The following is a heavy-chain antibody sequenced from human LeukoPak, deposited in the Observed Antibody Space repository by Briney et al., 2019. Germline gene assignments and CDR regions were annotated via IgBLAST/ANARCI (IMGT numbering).Heavy chain of an antibody. Sequence: GGSLKLSCSASGFTFSSYAMHWVRQAPGKGLEYVSAISSNGGSTYYADSVKGRFTISRDNSKNTLYLQMSSLRAEDTAVYYCVKDSSGPFSNFDYWGQGTLVTVSS. V-gene: IGHV3-64D*06. J-gene: IGHJ4*02. D-gene: IGHD6-19*01. CDR3: VKDSSGPFSNFDY. CDR1: GFTFSSYA. CDR2: ISSNGGST.